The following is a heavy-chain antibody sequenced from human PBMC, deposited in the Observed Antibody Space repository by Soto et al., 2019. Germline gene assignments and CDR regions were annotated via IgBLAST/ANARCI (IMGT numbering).Heavy chain of an antibody. CDR2: INPSGGST. D-gene: IGHD2-2*01. Sequence: GASVKVSCKASGYTFTSYYMHWVRQAPGQGLEWMGIINPSGGSTSYAQKFQGRVTMTRDTSTSTVYMELSSLRSEDTAVYYCARKDCSSTSCYAFDIWGQGTMVTVSS. V-gene: IGHV1-46*01. J-gene: IGHJ3*02. CDR1: GYTFTSYY. CDR3: ARKDCSSTSCYAFDI.